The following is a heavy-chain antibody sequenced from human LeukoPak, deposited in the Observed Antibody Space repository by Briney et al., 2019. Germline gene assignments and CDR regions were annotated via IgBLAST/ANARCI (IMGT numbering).Heavy chain of an antibody. V-gene: IGHV4-34*08. CDR1: GFTVTNNF. D-gene: IGHD3-10*01. Sequence: GSLRLSCAASGFTVTNNFMTWVRQPPGKGLEWIGEINHSGSTNYNPSLKSRVTISVDTSKNQFSLKLSSVTAADTAVYYCAWLGDKGGGPYYYMDVWGKGTTVTVSS. CDR2: INHSGST. J-gene: IGHJ6*03. CDR3: AWLGDKGGGPYYYMDV.